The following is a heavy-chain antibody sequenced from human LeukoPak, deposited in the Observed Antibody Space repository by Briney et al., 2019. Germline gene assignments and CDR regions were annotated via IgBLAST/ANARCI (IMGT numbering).Heavy chain of an antibody. V-gene: IGHV4-31*03. CDR1: GGSISSGGYY. Sequence: SETLSLTCTVSGGSISSGGYYWSWIRQHPGRGLEWIGYIYYSGSTYYNPSLKSRVTISVDTSKNQFSLKLSSVTAADTAVYYCARSYCSSTSCSPYYYYYMDVWGKGTTVTVSS. CDR3: ARSYCSSTSCSPYYYYYMDV. J-gene: IGHJ6*03. D-gene: IGHD2-2*01. CDR2: IYYSGST.